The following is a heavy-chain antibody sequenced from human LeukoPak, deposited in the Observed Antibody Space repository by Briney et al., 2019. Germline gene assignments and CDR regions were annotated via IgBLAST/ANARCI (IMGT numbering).Heavy chain of an antibody. CDR3: AKGVRHTGLYYFDY. D-gene: IGHD2-21*01. Sequence: GGSLRLSCAASGFTFSSYGMSWVRQAPGKGLEWVSAITGNGANTFYADSVKGRFTISRDNSKNTLYLQMNSLRAEDTAVYYCAKGVRHTGLYYFDYWGQGTLVTVSS. CDR2: ITGNGANT. J-gene: IGHJ4*02. V-gene: IGHV3-23*01. CDR1: GFTFSSYG.